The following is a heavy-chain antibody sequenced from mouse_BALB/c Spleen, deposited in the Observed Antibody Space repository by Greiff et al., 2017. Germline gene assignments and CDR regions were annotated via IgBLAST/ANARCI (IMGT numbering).Heavy chain of an antibody. CDR2: IDPANGNT. Sequence: VQLQQSGAELVKPGASVKLSCTASGFNIKDTYMPWVKQRPEQGLEWIGRIDPANGNTKYDPKFQGKATITADTSSNTAYLQLSSLTSEDTAVYYCAIWVWYFDVWGAGTTVTVSA. CDR3: AIWVWYFDV. CDR1: GFNIKDTY. V-gene: IGHV14-3*02. D-gene: IGHD1-1*02. J-gene: IGHJ1*01.